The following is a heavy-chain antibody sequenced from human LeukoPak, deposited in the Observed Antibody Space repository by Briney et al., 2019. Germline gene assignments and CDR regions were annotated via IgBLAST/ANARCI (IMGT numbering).Heavy chain of an antibody. CDR2: IIPIFGTA. Sequence: SVKVSCKASRGTFSSYAISWVRQAPGQGLEWMGGIIPIFGTANYAQKFQGRVTITADESTSTAYMELSSLRSEDTAVYYCARGDCSSTSCYAGNWFDPWGQGTLATVSS. D-gene: IGHD2-2*01. J-gene: IGHJ5*02. V-gene: IGHV1-69*01. CDR1: RGTFSSYA. CDR3: ARGDCSSTSCYAGNWFDP.